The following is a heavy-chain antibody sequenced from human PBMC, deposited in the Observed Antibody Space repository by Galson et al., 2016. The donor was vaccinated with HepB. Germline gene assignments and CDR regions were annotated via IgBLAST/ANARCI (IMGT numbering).Heavy chain of an antibody. CDR1: GFTLTASA. D-gene: IGHD6-13*01. Sequence: SLRLSCAVSGFTLTASAMNWVRQAPGKGLEWIAYIGATNGTIFYADSVKGRFTISKANAKESLFLQMNNLGDYDTAVYYRARESGASWYLIDSWGHGTLVTVSS. J-gene: IGHJ5*01. CDR3: ARESGASWYLIDS. CDR2: IGATNGTI. V-gene: IGHV3-48*02.